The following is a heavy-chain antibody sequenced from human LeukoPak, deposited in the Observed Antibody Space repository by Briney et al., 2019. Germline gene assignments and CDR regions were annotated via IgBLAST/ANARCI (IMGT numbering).Heavy chain of an antibody. V-gene: IGHV3-21*01. CDR3: ARGGYCSGGSCYSAGWFDP. J-gene: IGHJ5*02. CDR2: ISSSSGYI. CDR1: GFTFSSYS. Sequence: GGSLRLSCAASGFTFSSYSMNWVRQAPGKGLEWVSSISSSSGYIYYADSVKGRFTISRDNAKNSLYLQMNSLRAEDTAVYYCARGGYCSGGSCYSAGWFDPWGQGTLVTVSS. D-gene: IGHD2-15*01.